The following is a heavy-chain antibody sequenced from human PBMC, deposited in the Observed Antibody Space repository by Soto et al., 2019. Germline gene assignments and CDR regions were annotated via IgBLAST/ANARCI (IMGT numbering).Heavy chain of an antibody. CDR2: IDSDGIST. V-gene: IGHV3-74*03. CDR3: AREADILNWFDP. D-gene: IGHD3-9*01. CDR1: GFTFSSYW. Sequence: GGSLRLSCAASGFTFSSYWMHWVRQVPGKGLVWVSHIDSDGISTTYADSVKGRFTISRDSAKNTVYLQMNSLRAEDTAVYYCAREADILNWFDPWGQGTLVTVSS. J-gene: IGHJ5*02.